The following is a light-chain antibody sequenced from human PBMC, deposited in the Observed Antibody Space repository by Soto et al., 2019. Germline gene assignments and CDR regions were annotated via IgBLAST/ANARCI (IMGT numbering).Light chain of an antibody. CDR2: DAS. V-gene: IGKV3-20*01. J-gene: IGKJ2*01. CDR1: QSVSSNY. CDR3: QQYGNSPFT. Sequence: EIVLTQSPGTLSLSPGERATLSCRASQSVSSNYLAWYQQKPGQAPRLLIYDASSRATGIPDRFSGSGSGTDFTLTISRLEPEDFAVYYCQQYGNSPFTFGRGTKLEIK.